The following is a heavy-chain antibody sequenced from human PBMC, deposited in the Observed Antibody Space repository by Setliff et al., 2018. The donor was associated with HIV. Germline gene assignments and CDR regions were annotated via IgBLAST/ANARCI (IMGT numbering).Heavy chain of an antibody. D-gene: IGHD6-6*01. CDR1: GFAFSDFS. V-gene: IGHV3-7*01. CDR3: ARGWPSSTAAGDC. J-gene: IGHJ4*02. CDR2: IKNDGSEK. Sequence: GSLRLSCAASGFAFSDFSMSWVRQAPGKGLEWVAKIKNDGSEKYYVDSVEGRFTISRDNAKNSLYLEMNSLTVEDTALYYCARGWPSSTAAGDCWGQGTLVTVSS.